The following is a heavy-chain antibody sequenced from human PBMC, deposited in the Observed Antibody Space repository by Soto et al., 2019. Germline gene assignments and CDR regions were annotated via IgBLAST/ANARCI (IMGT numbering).Heavy chain of an antibody. D-gene: IGHD6-13*01. CDR2: INAGNGNT. V-gene: IGHV1-3*01. CDR3: ASGSTAAAAYYYYYYMDV. J-gene: IGHJ6*03. CDR1: GYTFTSYA. Sequence: QVQLVQSGAEVKKPGASVKVSCKASGYTFTSYAMHWVRQAPGQRLEWMGWINAGNGNTKYSQKFQGRVTITRDTSASTAYMELSSLRSEDTAVYYCASGSTAAAAYYYYYYMDVWGKGTTVTVSS.